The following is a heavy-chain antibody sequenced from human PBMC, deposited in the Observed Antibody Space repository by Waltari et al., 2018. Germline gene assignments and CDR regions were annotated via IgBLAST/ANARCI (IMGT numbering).Heavy chain of an antibody. CDR2: IIPILGIA. J-gene: IGHJ3*02. V-gene: IGHV1-69*10. CDR1: GGTFSSYA. Sequence: QVQLVQSGAEVKKPGSSVKVSCKASGGTFSSYAISWVRQAPGPGLEWMGGIIPILGIANYAQKFQGRVTITADKSTSTAYMELSSLRSEDTAVYYCARDYDYIWGSYRLGAFDIWGQGTMVTVSS. CDR3: ARDYDYIWGSYRLGAFDI. D-gene: IGHD3-16*02.